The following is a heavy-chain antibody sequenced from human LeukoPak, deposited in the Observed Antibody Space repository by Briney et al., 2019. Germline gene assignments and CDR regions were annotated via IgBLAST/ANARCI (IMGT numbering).Heavy chain of an antibody. CDR3: ARDNITMVRGVRTFDY. V-gene: IGHV4-4*07. Sequence: SETLSLTCTVSGGSISSYYWSWIRQPAGKGLEWIGRIYTSGSTNYNPSLKSRVTMSVDTSKNQFSLKLSSVTAADTAVYYCARDNITMVRGVRTFDYWGQGTLVTVSS. J-gene: IGHJ4*02. D-gene: IGHD3-10*01. CDR2: IYTSGST. CDR1: GGSISSYY.